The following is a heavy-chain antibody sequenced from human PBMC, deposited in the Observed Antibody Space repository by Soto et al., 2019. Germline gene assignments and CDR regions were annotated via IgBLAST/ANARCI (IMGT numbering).Heavy chain of an antibody. J-gene: IGHJ5*02. Sequence: SETLSLTCAVYGASFSGYYWSWIRQPPGKGLEWIGEINHSGSTNYNPSLKSRVTISVDTSKNQFSLKLSSVTAADTAVYYCASLPGSTVATAMVWGPWGQGTLVTVS. CDR3: ASLPGSTVATAMVWGP. CDR1: GASFSGYY. CDR2: INHSGST. V-gene: IGHV4-34*01. D-gene: IGHD5-18*01.